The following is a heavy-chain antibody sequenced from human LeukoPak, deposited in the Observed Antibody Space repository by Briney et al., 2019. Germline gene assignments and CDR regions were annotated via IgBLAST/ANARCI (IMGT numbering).Heavy chain of an antibody. V-gene: IGHV4-39*01. CDR3: ASLRSLMTLAGLDS. D-gene: IGHD6-19*01. Sequence: SETLSLTCTVSGGSISSSNYYWGWIRQPPGKGLEWIASMYYSGSTFYNPSLKSRVTISVGTSKNQFSLRLSSVTAADTAVYYCASLRSLMTLAGLDSWGQGTLVTVSS. CDR1: GGSISSSNYY. CDR2: MYYSGST. J-gene: IGHJ4*02.